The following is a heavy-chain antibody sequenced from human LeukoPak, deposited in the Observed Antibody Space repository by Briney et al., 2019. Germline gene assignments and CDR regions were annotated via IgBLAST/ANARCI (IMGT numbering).Heavy chain of an antibody. J-gene: IGHJ3*01. CDR3: ARGHRIARGAFDY. CDR1: GGSISSGSYY. Sequence: SETLSLTCTVSGGSISSGSYYWSWIRQPAGKGLEWIGRIYTSGSTNYNPSLKSRVTISVDTSKNQFSLKLSSVTAADTAVYYCARGHRIARGAFDYWGQGTMVTVSS. V-gene: IGHV4-61*02. CDR2: IYTSGST. D-gene: IGHD6-13*01.